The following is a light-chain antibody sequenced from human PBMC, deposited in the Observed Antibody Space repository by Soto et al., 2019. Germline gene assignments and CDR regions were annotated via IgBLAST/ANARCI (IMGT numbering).Light chain of an antibody. CDR2: GNS. J-gene: IGLJ1*01. Sequence: QSVLTQPPSVSGAPGQRVTISCTGSSSNIGAGYEVHWYQQLPGTAPKLLIFGNSNRPSGVPDRFSGSKSGTSASLAITGLRAEDEADDYCQSYASSLNGYYVFGTGTKLTVL. CDR3: QSYASSLNGYYV. V-gene: IGLV1-40*01. CDR1: SSNIGAGYE.